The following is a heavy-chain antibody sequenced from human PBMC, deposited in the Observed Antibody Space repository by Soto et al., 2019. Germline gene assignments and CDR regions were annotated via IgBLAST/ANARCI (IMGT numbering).Heavy chain of an antibody. CDR3: ARTTVTAHYYYYGMDV. V-gene: IGHV1-69*13. D-gene: IGHD4-4*01. J-gene: IGHJ6*02. CDR1: GGTFSSYA. CDR2: IIPIFGTA. Sequence: SVKVSCKASGGTFSSYAISWVRQAPGQGLEWMGGIIPIFGTANYAQKFQGRVTITADESTSTAYMELSSLRSEDTAVYYCARTTVTAHYYYYGMDVWGQGTTVTVSS.